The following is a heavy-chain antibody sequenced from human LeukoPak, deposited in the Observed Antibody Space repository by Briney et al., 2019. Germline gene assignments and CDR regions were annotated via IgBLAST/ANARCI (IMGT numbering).Heavy chain of an antibody. CDR1: GFTFSDYY. D-gene: IGHD5-24*01. V-gene: IGHV3-11*04. CDR2: ISSSGSTI. Sequence: GGSLRLSCAASGFTFSDYYMSWIRQAPGKGLEWVSYISSSGSTIYYADSVQGRFTISRDNAKNSLYLQMNSLRAEDTAVYYCARDHWDGYKPRDDYWGQGTLVTVSS. CDR3: ARDHWDGYKPRDDY. J-gene: IGHJ4*02.